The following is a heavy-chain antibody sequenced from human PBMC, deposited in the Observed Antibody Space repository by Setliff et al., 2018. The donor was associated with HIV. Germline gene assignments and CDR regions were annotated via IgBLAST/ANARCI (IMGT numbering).Heavy chain of an antibody. CDR3: AKDFQWSTVNTPLNYQYGMDV. Sequence: GGSLRLSCATSGFIFKTYDIHWVRQAPGKGLEWVTFIRFNGNDKYYADSVKGRFTISRDNSKNTLYLQMNNLRPEDTAVYYCAKDFQWSTVNTPLNYQYGMDVWGQGTTVTVSS. CDR1: GFIFKTYD. J-gene: IGHJ6*02. D-gene: IGHD4-17*01. V-gene: IGHV3-30*02. CDR2: IRFNGNDK.